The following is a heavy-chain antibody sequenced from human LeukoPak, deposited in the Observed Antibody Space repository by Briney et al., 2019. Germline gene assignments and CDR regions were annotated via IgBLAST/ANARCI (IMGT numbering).Heavy chain of an antibody. Sequence: GASVKASCKASGYTFTSYDINWVRQATGQGLEWMGWMNPNSGNTGYAQKFQGRLTMTRNTSISTAYMELSSLRSEDTAVYYCARGLLRGPWYYCYMDVWGEGTTVTVSS. V-gene: IGHV1-8*01. J-gene: IGHJ6*03. CDR2: MNPNSGNT. CDR3: ARGLLRGPWYYCYMDV. D-gene: IGHD3-9*01. CDR1: GYTFTSYD.